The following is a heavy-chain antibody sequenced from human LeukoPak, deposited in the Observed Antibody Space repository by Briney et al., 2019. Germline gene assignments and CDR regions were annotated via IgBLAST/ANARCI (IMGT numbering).Heavy chain of an antibody. CDR3: ARDRYYYDSSGGWDYYYMDV. D-gene: IGHD3-22*01. CDR1: GFTFSDYY. V-gene: IGHV3-11*04. J-gene: IGHJ6*03. Sequence: PGGSLRLSCAASGFTFSDYYMSWIRQAPGKGLEWVSYISSSGSTIYYADSVKGRFTISRDNAKNSLYLQMNSLRAEDTAVYYCARDRYYYDSSGGWDYYYMDVWGKGTTVTVSS. CDR2: ISSSGSTI.